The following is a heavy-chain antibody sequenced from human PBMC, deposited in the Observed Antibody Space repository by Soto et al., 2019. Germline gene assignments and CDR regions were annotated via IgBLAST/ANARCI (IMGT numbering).Heavy chain of an antibody. Sequence: SETLSLTCAVYGWSFSGYYWSWIRQPPGKGLEWIGEINHSGSTNYNPSLKSRATVSVDTSKNQFSLNLSPVTAAETAVYYCGKGRNRKGPPDYWGQGTLATVSS. CDR3: GKGRNRKGPPDY. J-gene: IGHJ4*02. CDR1: GWSFSGYY. CDR2: INHSGST. V-gene: IGHV4-34*01.